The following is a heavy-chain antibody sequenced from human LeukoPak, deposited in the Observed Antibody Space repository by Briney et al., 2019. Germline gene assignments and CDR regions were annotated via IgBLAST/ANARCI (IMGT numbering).Heavy chain of an antibody. J-gene: IGHJ6*02. CDR2: INSDGSAT. Sequence: GGSLRLSCAASGFAFSSYWMHWVRQVPGKGLLWVSRINSDGSATIYADSVRGRFTISRDNAKNTLYLQMSGLRVEDTAVYHCASDSPYYGMDVWGQGTTVTVSS. CDR1: GFAFSSYW. V-gene: IGHV3-74*01. CDR3: ASDSPYYGMDV.